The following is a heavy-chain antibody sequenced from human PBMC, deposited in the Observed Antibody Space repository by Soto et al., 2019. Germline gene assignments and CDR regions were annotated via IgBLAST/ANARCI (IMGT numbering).Heavy chain of an antibody. J-gene: IGHJ6*02. V-gene: IGHV3-33*01. CDR1: GFTFSSYG. Sequence: GGSLRLSCAASGFTFSSYGMHWVRQAPGKGLEWVAVIWYDGSNKYYADSVKGRFTISRDDSKNTLYLQMNSLRAEDTAVYYCARELFVGYYDSSGYYGGYYYGMDVWGQGTTVTVSS. CDR3: ARELFVGYYDSSGYYGGYYYGMDV. CDR2: IWYDGSNK. D-gene: IGHD3-22*01.